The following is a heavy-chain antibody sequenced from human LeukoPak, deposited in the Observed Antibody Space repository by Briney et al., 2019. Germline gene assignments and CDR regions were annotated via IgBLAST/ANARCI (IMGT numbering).Heavy chain of an antibody. CDR1: GFPFYYYA. D-gene: IGHD2-21*01. V-gene: IGHV3-43D*03. CDR3: AKDNNRKHIYYYYGMDV. Sequence: GSLRLSFAASGFPFYYYAMHWVRQAPGKGLEWVSLISWDGGSTYYADSVKGRFTISRDNSKNSLYLQMNSLRAEDTALYYCAKDNNRKHIYYYYGMDVWGQGTTVTVSS. J-gene: IGHJ6*02. CDR2: ISWDGGST.